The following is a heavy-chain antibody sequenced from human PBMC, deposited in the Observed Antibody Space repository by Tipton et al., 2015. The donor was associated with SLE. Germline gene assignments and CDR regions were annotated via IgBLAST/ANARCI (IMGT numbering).Heavy chain of an antibody. Sequence: TLSLTCAVSGGSMTSTRYYWGWIRQSPGKGLEWIGRSGSTYYNPSLESRVSTSVDTSKNQFSLKLTSVTAADTAVYYCARGAHGNTVSLFQYWGQGTLVTVSS. J-gene: IGHJ4*02. CDR3: ARGAHGNTVSLFQY. D-gene: IGHD3-16*01. CDR1: GGSMTSTRYY. V-gene: IGHV4-39*01. CDR2: SGST.